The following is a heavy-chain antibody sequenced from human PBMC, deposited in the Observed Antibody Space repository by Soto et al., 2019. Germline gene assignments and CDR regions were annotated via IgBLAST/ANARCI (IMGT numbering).Heavy chain of an antibody. Sequence: PGGSLRLSCAASGFTFSSYAMSWVRQAPGKGLEWVSAISGSGGSTYYADSVKGRFTISRDNSKNTLYLQMNSLRAEDTAVYYCAKVYYDFWSGYYNFYYYYGMDVWGQGTTVTVSS. V-gene: IGHV3-23*01. CDR2: ISGSGGST. CDR3: AKVYYDFWSGYYNFYYYYGMDV. J-gene: IGHJ6*02. CDR1: GFTFSSYA. D-gene: IGHD3-3*01.